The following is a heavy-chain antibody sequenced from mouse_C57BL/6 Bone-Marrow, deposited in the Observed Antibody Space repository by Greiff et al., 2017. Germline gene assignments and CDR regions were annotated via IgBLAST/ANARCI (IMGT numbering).Heavy chain of an antibody. CDR3: ARHRLTGYYFNY. J-gene: IGHJ2*01. D-gene: IGHD4-1*01. CDR2: ISSGGSYT. Sequence: EVQRVESGGDLVKPGGSLKLSCAASGFTFSSYGMSWVRQTPDKRLEWVATISSGGSYTYYPDSVKGRFTISRDNAKNTLYLQMSSLKSEDTAMYYCARHRLTGYYFNYWGQGTTLTVSS. V-gene: IGHV5-6*01. CDR1: GFTFSSYG.